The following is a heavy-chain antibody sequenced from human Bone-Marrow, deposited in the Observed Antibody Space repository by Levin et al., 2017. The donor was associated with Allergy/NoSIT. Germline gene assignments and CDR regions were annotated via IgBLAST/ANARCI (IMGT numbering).Heavy chain of an antibody. J-gene: IGHJ4*02. Sequence: PGGSLRLSCAASGFSVSKNYLSWVRLAPGKGLEWVSLIYSGGDTYYADSVKGRFTMSRDNSGNTVYLQMSSLRVEDTAVYYCARGLSEHFRDRLLLTYWGQGTRVTVSS. CDR1: GFSVSKNY. V-gene: IGHV3-53*01. CDR3: ARGLSEHFRDRLLLTY. CDR2: IYSGGDT. D-gene: IGHD3-22*01.